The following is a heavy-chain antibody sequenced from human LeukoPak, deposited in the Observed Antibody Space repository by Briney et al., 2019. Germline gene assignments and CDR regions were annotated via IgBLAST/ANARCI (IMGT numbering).Heavy chain of an antibody. J-gene: IGHJ4*02. D-gene: IGHD5-18*01. CDR2: IYYNKNT. CDR1: GGSISSSTYY. CDR3: AVLPGYTYGDY. V-gene: IGHV4-39*01. Sequence: KRSETLSLTCTVSGGSISSSTYYWSWIRQPPGKGLEWIGSIYYNKNTYYNPSLKSRLTINVDTSKNQFSLKVTSVTVADTAVYYCAVLPGYTYGDYWGQGALVTVSS.